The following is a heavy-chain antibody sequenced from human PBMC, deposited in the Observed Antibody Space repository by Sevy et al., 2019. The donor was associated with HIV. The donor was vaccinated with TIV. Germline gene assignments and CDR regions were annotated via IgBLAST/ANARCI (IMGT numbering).Heavy chain of an antibody. CDR1: GFTFSANW. D-gene: IGHD3-16*01. Sequence: GGSLRLSCAASGFTFSANWMNWVRQAPGKGLEWVANIKADGSDKHYVDSVEGRFTISRDNAKNLLFLQMNSLRVEDTAVYYCAYGTFGRFESWGQGTLVTVSS. J-gene: IGHJ4*02. CDR3: AYGTFGRFES. V-gene: IGHV3-7*01. CDR2: IKADGSDK.